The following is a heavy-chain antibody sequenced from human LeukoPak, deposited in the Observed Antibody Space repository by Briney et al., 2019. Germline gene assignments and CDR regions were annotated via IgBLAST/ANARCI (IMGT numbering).Heavy chain of an antibody. CDR2: IYFSGST. Sequence: PSETLSLTCTVSGGSISSSYWSWIRQPPGKGLEWIGYIYFSGSTNYSPSLKSRVTISVDTSKNQFSLKLSSVTAADTAVYYCARSPNYYYMDVWGKGTTVTVSS. J-gene: IGHJ6*03. CDR1: GGSISSSY. CDR3: ARSPNYYYMDV. V-gene: IGHV4-59*08.